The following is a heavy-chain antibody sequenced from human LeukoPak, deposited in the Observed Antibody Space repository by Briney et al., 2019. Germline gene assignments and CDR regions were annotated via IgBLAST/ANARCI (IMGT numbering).Heavy chain of an antibody. CDR1: GYTLTELS. Sequence: ASVKVSCKVSGYTLTELSMHWVRQAPGKGLEWMGGFDPEDGETIYAQKFQGRVTMTEDTSTDTAYMELSRLRSEDTAVYYCATDRKYCSSTSCSNWFDPWGQGTLVTVSS. CDR3: ATDRKYCSSTSCSNWFDP. J-gene: IGHJ5*02. CDR2: FDPEDGET. D-gene: IGHD2-2*01. V-gene: IGHV1-24*01.